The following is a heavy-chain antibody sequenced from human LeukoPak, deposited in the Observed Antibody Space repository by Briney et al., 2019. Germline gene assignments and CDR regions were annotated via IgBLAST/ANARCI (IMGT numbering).Heavy chain of an antibody. CDR2: ISSGSSYV. Sequence: GGSLRLSCAASGFTFSSYSMNWVRQAPGKGLEWVSSISSGSSYVYYADSVKGLFTISRDNAKNSLYLQMNSLRAEDTAIYFCARDSRDGYSLSYFDYWGQGTLVTVSS. CDR1: GFTFSSYS. V-gene: IGHV3-21*01. CDR3: ARDSRDGYSLSYFDY. D-gene: IGHD5-24*01. J-gene: IGHJ4*02.